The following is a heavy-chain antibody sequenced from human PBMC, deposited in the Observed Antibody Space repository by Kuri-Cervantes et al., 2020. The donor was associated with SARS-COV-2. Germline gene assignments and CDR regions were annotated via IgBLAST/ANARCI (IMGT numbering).Heavy chain of an antibody. J-gene: IGHJ4*02. CDR1: GXXXXTXG. V-gene: IGHV3-23*01. Sequence: GGSLRXXXAXXGXXXXTXGXXWVRXXXGKXXGXXXXIXXXGAXTYYAXXXKGXFXISRDXXXNTLYLQXXSLRADDTXXXYCAKETTXXVVVAVAHWGQGTLVTVSS. D-gene: IGHD2-15*01. CDR2: IXXXGAXT. CDR3: AKETTXXVVVAVAH.